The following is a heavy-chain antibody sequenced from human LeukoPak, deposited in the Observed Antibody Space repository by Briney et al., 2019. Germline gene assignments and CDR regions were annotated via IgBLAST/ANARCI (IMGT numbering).Heavy chain of an antibody. V-gene: IGHV4-61*02. CDR2: IYTSGST. J-gene: IGHJ5*02. CDR1: GGSISSGSYY. Sequence: PSETLSLTCTVSGGSISSGSYYWGWIRQPAGKGLEWIGRIYTSGSTNYNPSLKSRVTISVDTSKNQFSLKLSSVTAADTAVYYCARASGNDCGGSCFNWFDPWGQGTLVTVSS. CDR3: ARASGNDCGGSCFNWFDP. D-gene: IGHD2-15*01.